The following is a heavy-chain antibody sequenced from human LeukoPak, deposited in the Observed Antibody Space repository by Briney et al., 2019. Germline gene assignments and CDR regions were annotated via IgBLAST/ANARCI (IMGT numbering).Heavy chain of an antibody. Sequence: PSETLSLTCTVSGGSISSYYWSWIRQPPGNGLEWIGYIYYSGSTNYNPSLKSRVTISVDTSKNQFSLKLSSVTAADTAVYYCARYCSGGSCYSDDAFDIWGQGTMVTVSS. D-gene: IGHD2-15*01. CDR1: GGSISSYY. J-gene: IGHJ3*02. CDR2: IYYSGST. V-gene: IGHV4-59*01. CDR3: ARYCSGGSCYSDDAFDI.